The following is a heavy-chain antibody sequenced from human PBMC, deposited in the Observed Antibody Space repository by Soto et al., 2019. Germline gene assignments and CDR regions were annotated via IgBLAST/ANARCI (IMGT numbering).Heavy chain of an antibody. D-gene: IGHD3-16*01. V-gene: IGHV1-18*01. CDR1: GYTFIKYG. Sequence: QVQLAQSPAEVKKPGASVKVSCKASGYTFIKYGIAGVRRAPGQGLGGMGGIATTNDNKIYAQKFQGRVTMTADRSTRTVYLDLRSLKSNDTAVYYCARGGYYDNVWGKLSHYGLDKWGQGTSVTVSS. CDR3: ARGGYYDNVWGKLSHYGLDK. CDR2: IATTNDNK. J-gene: IGHJ6*02.